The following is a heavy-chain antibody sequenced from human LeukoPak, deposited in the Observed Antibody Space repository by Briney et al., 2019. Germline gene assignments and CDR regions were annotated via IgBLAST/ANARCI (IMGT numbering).Heavy chain of an antibody. Sequence: SDTLSLTCSVSDGSTSSGYYYGAWIRQPPGKGPEWIGSIYYSGTTYPNPSLKSRVTISVDTYKNQFSLKLSSVTDADTGMYYCARQPKSCAPGIFITGKACWFDPWGQGTLVTVSS. J-gene: IGHJ5*02. CDR1: DGSTSSGYYY. D-gene: IGHD3-10*01. CDR3: ARQPKSCAPGIFITGKACWFDP. V-gene: IGHV4-39*01. CDR2: IYYSGTT.